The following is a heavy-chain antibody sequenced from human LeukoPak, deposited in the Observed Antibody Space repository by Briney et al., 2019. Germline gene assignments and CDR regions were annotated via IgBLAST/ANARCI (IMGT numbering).Heavy chain of an antibody. Sequence: GSLRLSCAASGFTFSSYAMSWVRQAPGKGLEWIGEINHSGSTNYNPSLKGRITISVDTSKNQFSLKLSSVTAADTAVYYCARGHLAATGDFDYWGQGTLVTVSS. J-gene: IGHJ4*02. CDR1: GFTFSSYA. D-gene: IGHD7-27*01. V-gene: IGHV4-34*01. CDR3: ARGHLAATGDFDY. CDR2: INHSGST.